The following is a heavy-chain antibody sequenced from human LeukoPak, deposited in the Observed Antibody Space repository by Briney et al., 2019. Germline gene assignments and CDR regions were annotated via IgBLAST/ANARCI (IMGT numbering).Heavy chain of an antibody. CDR2: IIPIFGTA. Sequence: SVKVSCKASGCTFSSYAISWVRQAPGQGLEWMGRIIPIFGTANYAQKFQGRVTITTDESTSTACMELSSLRSEDTAVYYCARDGRVGSSWYYYYYMDVWGKGTTVTVSS. V-gene: IGHV1-69*05. CDR3: ARDGRVGSSWYYYYYMDV. CDR1: GCTFSSYA. D-gene: IGHD6-13*01. J-gene: IGHJ6*03.